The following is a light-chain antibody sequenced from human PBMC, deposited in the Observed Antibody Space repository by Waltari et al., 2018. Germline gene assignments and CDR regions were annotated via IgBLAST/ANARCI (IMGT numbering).Light chain of an antibody. CDR1: SSDVGGYKF. CDR3: CSYAGSSPHVI. Sequence: QSALTQPASVSGSPGQSITISCTGSSSDVGGYKFVSWYQQHPGKAPQLMFYGGSQRPSGVSNRLSGSKSGNTASLTISGLRAEDEADYYCCSYAGSSPHVIFGGGTKLTVL. J-gene: IGLJ2*01. V-gene: IGLV2-23*01. CDR2: GGS.